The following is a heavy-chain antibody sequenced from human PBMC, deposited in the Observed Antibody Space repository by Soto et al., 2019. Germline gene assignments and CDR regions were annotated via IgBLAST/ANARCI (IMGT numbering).Heavy chain of an antibody. D-gene: IGHD2-2*01. Sequence: QVQPVQSGAEVKKPGASVKLSCKASGHTFTGYYIHWVRQSPGQGLEWMGWINHNSGGTDYGQKFQGRFTMTRDTSSSRVSMELTRLRSADTAVYYCAIGKAIDAEIYNWFAPWCQGTLVTVSS. CDR2: INHNSGGT. V-gene: IGHV1-2*02. CDR1: GHTFTGYY. CDR3: AIGKAIDAEIYNWFAP. J-gene: IGHJ5*02.